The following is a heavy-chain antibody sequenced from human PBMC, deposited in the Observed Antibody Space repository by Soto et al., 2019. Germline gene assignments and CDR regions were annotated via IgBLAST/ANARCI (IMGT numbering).Heavy chain of an antibody. V-gene: IGHV3-30-3*01. CDR1: GFTFSSYA. CDR3: ASPLSWLQSHRSLDY. Sequence: RLSCAASGFTFSSYAMHWVRQAPGKGLEWVAVISYDGSNKYYADSVKGRLTISRDNSKNTLYLQMNSLRAEDTAVYYCASPLSWLQSHRSLDYWGQGTLVTVSS. CDR2: ISYDGSNK. J-gene: IGHJ4*02. D-gene: IGHD5-12*01.